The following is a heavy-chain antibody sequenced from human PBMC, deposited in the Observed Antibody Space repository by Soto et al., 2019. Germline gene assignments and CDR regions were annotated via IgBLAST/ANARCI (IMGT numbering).Heavy chain of an antibody. CDR1: GGSISSSGHY. CDR2: IHYSGDA. Sequence: SETLSLTCTVSGGSISSSGHYWGWVRQPPGKGLEWIGTIHYSGDAYYNPSLKSRVSISVDTSKSQFSLKLSSVTAADTAVYYCARHRIAAATGMDVWGQGTTVTVSS. D-gene: IGHD6-13*01. J-gene: IGHJ6*02. V-gene: IGHV4-39*01. CDR3: ARHRIAAATGMDV.